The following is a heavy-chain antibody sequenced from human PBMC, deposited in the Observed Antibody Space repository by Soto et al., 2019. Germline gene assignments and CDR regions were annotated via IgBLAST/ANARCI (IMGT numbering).Heavy chain of an antibody. V-gene: IGHV3-23*01. J-gene: IGHJ6*02. Sequence: EVQLLESGGGLVQPGRSLRLSCAASGFTFSNYAMSWVRQAPGKGLEWVSVISGGGGSTYYADSVKGRFTISTHNSKNKRYLQMNSFRPMDTAVYDCTTAYYYASSGDSFYYYYCIDVWGHGTTVTVSS. CDR3: TTAYYYASSGDSFYYYYCIDV. D-gene: IGHD3-22*01. CDR2: ISGGGGST. CDR1: GFTFSNYA.